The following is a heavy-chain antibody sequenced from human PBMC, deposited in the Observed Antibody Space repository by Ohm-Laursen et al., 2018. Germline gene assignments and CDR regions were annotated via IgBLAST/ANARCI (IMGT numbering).Heavy chain of an antibody. CDR3: ARTAYYYYSSGYYSLDY. CDR1: GGSFSGYY. J-gene: IGHJ4*02. D-gene: IGHD3-22*01. CDR2: INHSGST. Sequence: GTLSLTCAVYGGSFSGYYWSWIRQPPGKGLEWIGEINHSGSTNYIPSLKSRVTISVHTSKNQFSLKLSSVTAADTAVYYCARTAYYYYSSGYYSLDYWGQGTLGTVAS. V-gene: IGHV4-34*01.